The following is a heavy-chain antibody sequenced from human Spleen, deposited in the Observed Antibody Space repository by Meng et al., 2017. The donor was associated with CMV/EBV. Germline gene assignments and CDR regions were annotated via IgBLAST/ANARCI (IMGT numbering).Heavy chain of an antibody. Sequence: GESLKISCAASGFTFSNYATNWVRQAPGKGLEWVSSISSSSSYIYYADSVKGRFTISRDNAKNSLYLQMNSLRAEDTAVYYCARDGIAARWGQGTLVTVSS. CDR1: GFTFSNYA. J-gene: IGHJ4*02. V-gene: IGHV3-21*01. CDR3: ARDGIAAR. D-gene: IGHD6-6*01. CDR2: ISSSSSYI.